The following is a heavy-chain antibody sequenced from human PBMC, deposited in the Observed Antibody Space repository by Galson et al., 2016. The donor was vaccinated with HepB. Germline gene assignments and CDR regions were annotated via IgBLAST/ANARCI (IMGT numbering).Heavy chain of an antibody. CDR3: GRGHSEVLTTAYNWFDP. J-gene: IGHJ5*02. CDR1: GFAFGSHW. Sequence: SLRLSCAASGFAFGSHWMHWVRQVPGKGLVWVSRINSDGTISNYADSVKGRFTISRDNAKNTLYLQRNSLRAEDTAVYYCGRGHSEVLTTAYNWFDPWGQGTLVTVSS. D-gene: IGHD1-1*01. CDR2: INSDGTIS. V-gene: IGHV3-74*01.